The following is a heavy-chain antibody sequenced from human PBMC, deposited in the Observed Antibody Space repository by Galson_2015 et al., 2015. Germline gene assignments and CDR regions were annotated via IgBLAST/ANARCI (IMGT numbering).Heavy chain of an antibody. CDR2: FYSNSYT. D-gene: IGHD1-7*01. CDR3: ARTRTGTTSLYYFDS. Sequence: SLRLSCAASGFTVSSNDMSWVRQAPGKGLEWVSVFYSNSYTYYADSVKGRFTISRDSSKNTLFLQMDSLRDEDTAVYYCARTRTGTTSLYYFDSWGQGTLVTVSS. V-gene: IGHV3-53*01. CDR1: GFTVSSND. J-gene: IGHJ4*02.